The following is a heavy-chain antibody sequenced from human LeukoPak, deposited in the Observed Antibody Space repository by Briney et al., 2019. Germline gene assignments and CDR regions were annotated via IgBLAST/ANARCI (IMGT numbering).Heavy chain of an antibody. CDR3: AKAVGAFVYYFDY. V-gene: IGHV3-74*01. CDR1: GFTFSSYW. J-gene: IGHJ4*02. Sequence: GGSLRLSCAASGFTFSSYWMHWVRQAPGKGLVWVSRINSDGSSTSYADSVKGRFTISRDNSKNTLYLQMNSLRAEDTAVYYCAKAVGAFVYYFDYWGQGTLVTVSS. D-gene: IGHD1-26*01. CDR2: INSDGSST.